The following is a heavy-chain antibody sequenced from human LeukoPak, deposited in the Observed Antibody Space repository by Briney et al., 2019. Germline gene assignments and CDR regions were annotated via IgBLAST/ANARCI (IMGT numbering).Heavy chain of an antibody. J-gene: IGHJ4*02. CDR1: GGSISSYY. Sequence: SETPSLTCSVSGGSISSYYWSWIRQPPGKGLEWIGYIYYSGTTNYNPSLKSRLTISVDASKNQFSLKLSSVTATDTAVYYCASLTTVTQGYFDSWGQGTLVTVSS. D-gene: IGHD4-17*01. CDR3: ASLTTVTQGYFDS. CDR2: IYYSGTT. V-gene: IGHV4-59*08.